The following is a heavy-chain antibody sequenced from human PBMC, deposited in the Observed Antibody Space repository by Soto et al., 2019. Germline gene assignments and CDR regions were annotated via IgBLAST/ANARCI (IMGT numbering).Heavy chain of an antibody. V-gene: IGHV5-10-1*01. CDR2: IDPSDSQT. D-gene: IGHD3-22*01. CDR1: GYSFCGYW. CDR3: ARQIYDSDTGPNFQYYFDS. J-gene: IGHJ4*02. Sequence: GKSLKISCKGSGYSFCGYWMTLVRHNPWKCLEWMGRIDPSDSQTYYSPSFRGHVTISVTKSITTVFLQWSSLRASDTAMYYCARQIYDSDTGPNFQYYFDSWGQGTPVTVSS.